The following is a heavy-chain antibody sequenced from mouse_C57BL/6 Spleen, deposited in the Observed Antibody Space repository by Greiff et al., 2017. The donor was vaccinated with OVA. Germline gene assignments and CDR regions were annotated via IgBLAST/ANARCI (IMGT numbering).Heavy chain of an antibody. V-gene: IGHV1-59*01. CDR2: IDPSDSYT. CDR3: ARRPFSDSSEDGGLFDY. J-gene: IGHJ2*01. CDR1: GYTFTSYW. Sequence: VQLQQPGAELVRPGTSVKLSCKASGYTFTSYWMHWVKQRPGQGLEWIGVIDPSDSYTNYNQKFKGKATLTVDTSSSTAYMQLSSLTSEDSAVYYCARRPFSDSSEDGGLFDYWGQGTTLTVSS. D-gene: IGHD3-2*02.